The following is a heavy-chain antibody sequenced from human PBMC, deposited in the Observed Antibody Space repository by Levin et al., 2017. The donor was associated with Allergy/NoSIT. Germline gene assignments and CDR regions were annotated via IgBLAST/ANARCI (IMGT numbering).Heavy chain of an antibody. D-gene: IGHD3-3*01. CDR2: MNPNSGNT. Sequence: ASVKVSCKASGYTFTSYDINWVRQATGQGLEWMGWMNPNSGNTGYAQKFQGRVTMTRNTSISTAYMELSSLRSEDTAVYYCARGRTNGDYDFWSGYYHYYYGMDVWGQGTTVTVSS. CDR3: ARGRTNGDYDFWSGYYHYYYGMDV. V-gene: IGHV1-8*01. CDR1: GYTFTSYD. J-gene: IGHJ6*02.